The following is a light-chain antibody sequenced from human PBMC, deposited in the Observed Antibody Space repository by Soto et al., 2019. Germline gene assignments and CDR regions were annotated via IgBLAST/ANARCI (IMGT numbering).Light chain of an antibody. CDR1: QGISTY. V-gene: IGKV1-5*01. J-gene: IGKJ2*01. Sequence: DIQMTQSPSSLSASLGDRVTISCRARQGISTYLAWYQQKPGKAPTLLISDVSRLESGVPSRFNGSGSGTELALTISCLQPDDLATYFCHQYNYLHTFGQGTKLEIK. CDR3: HQYNYLHT. CDR2: DVS.